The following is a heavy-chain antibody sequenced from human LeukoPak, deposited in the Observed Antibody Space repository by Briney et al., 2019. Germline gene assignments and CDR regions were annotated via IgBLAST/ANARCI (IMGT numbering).Heavy chain of an antibody. CDR3: ARDGAALRYFDWLSRPHYYFDY. J-gene: IGHJ4*02. CDR1: GFTFSSYW. V-gene: IGHV3-74*01. CDR2: INSDGSST. Sequence: PGGSLRLSCAASGFTFSSYWMHWVRQAPGKGLVWVSRINSDGSSTSYADSVKGRFTISRDNAKNTLYLQMNSLRAEDTAVYYCARDGAALRYFDWLSRPHYYFDYRGQGTLVTVSS. D-gene: IGHD3-9*01.